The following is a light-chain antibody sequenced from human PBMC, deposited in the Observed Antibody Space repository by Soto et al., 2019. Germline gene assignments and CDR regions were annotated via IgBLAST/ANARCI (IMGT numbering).Light chain of an antibody. CDR1: SSDVGGYNY. J-gene: IGLJ2*01. Sequence: QSVLTQPASVSGSPGQSIAISCTGTSSDVGGYNYVSWYQQYPGKAPKLMIYDVSNRPSGVSNRFSGSKSGNTASLTISGLQAEDEADYYCSSYTSSTTRMVFGGGTKLTVL. CDR3: SSYTSSTTRMV. V-gene: IGLV2-14*01. CDR2: DVS.